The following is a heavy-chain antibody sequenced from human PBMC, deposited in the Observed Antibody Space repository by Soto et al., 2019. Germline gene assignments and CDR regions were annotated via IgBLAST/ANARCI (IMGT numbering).Heavy chain of an antibody. CDR3: ARGLYCSSTSCAPVNWFDP. J-gene: IGHJ5*02. CDR1: GGSISSGGYY. CDR2: IYYSGST. V-gene: IGHV4-31*03. D-gene: IGHD2-2*01. Sequence: SLTCTVSGGSISSGGYYWSWIRQHPGKGLEWIGYIYYSGSTYYNPSLKSRVTISVDTSKNQFSLKLSSVTAADTAVYYCARGLYCSSTSCAPVNWFDPWGQGTLVTVSS.